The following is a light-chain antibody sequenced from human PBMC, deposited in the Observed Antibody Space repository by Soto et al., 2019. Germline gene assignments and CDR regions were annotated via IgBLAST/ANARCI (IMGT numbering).Light chain of an antibody. V-gene: IGKV3-20*01. CDR2: GAS. CDR1: QSVSSN. Sequence: EIVMTQSPATLSVSPGERSTLSCRASQSVSSNLAWYQQKPGQAPRLXXYGASTRATGIPDRFSGSGAGTDFTPTISRLEPEDFAVYYCQQYGSSPPLTFGGGTKVDIK. J-gene: IGKJ4*01. CDR3: QQYGSSPPLT.